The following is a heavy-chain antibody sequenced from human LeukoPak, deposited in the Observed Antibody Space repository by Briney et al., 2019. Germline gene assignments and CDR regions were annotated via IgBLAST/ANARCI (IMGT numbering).Heavy chain of an antibody. V-gene: IGHV4-59*08. J-gene: IGHJ3*02. CDR3: ARRGYSYADAFDI. Sequence: SETLSLTCTVSGGSISSYYWSWIRQPPGKGLEWIGHIYYSGSTNYNPSLKGRVTISVDTSKNQFSLKMNSVTAADTAVYYCARRGYSYADAFDIWGLGTMVTVSS. CDR1: GGSISSYY. CDR2: IYYSGST. D-gene: IGHD5-18*01.